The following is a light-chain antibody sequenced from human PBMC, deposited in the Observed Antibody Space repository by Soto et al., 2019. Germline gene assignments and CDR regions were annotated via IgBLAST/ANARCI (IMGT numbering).Light chain of an antibody. Sequence: EIVLTKSPGTLSLSPGERATLSCRASQSVFSSYVAWYQQKPGQAPRLLIDGASSRATGIPDRFSGSGSGTDFTLTISRLEPEDFAVYYCQQYGDLPIPFGQGTRLEIK. J-gene: IGKJ5*01. CDR1: QSVFSSY. V-gene: IGKV3-20*01. CDR3: QQYGDLPIP. CDR2: GAS.